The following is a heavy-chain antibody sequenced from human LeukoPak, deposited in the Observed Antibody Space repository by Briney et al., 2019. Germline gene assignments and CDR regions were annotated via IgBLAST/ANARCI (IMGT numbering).Heavy chain of an antibody. CDR2: IYYSGST. Sequence: SETLSLTCTVSGGSISDYYWTWMRQPPGKGLEWVGYIYYSGSTNYNPSLKSRLTISVDTPRSQFSLKLSSVTAAVTAVYYCARGLLGYSSSWLGVAFDIWGQGTMVSVSS. CDR1: GGSISDYY. D-gene: IGHD6-13*01. V-gene: IGHV4-59*01. J-gene: IGHJ3*02. CDR3: ARGLLGYSSSWLGVAFDI.